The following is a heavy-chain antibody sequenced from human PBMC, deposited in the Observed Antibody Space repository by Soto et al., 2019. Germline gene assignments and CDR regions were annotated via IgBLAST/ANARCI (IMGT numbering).Heavy chain of an antibody. CDR3: ARGGRHSDYYYYYGMDV. CDR1: GHTFTIYY. CDR2: INTSGGSP. J-gene: IGHJ6*02. Sequence: ASVKVSCKAFGHTFTIYYIHWVRQAPGQGLEWMGVINTSGGSPTYAQKFQDRVTMTRDTSTSTVYMELSSLRSEDTAVYYCARGGRHSDYYYYYGMDVWGQGTTVTVSS. V-gene: IGHV1-46*01. D-gene: IGHD6-25*01.